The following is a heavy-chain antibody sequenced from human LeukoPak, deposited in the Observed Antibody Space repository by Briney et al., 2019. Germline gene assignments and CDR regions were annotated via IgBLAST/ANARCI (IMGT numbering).Heavy chain of an antibody. Sequence: SGTLSLTCAVSGGSISSSNWWSWVRQPPGKGLEWIGEIYHSGSTNYNPSLKSRVTISVDKSKNQFSLKLSSVTAADTDVYYCARVGQSSTSCFDYWGQGTLVTVSS. V-gene: IGHV4-4*02. CDR3: ARVGQSSTSCFDY. J-gene: IGHJ4*02. D-gene: IGHD2-2*01. CDR1: GGSISSSNW. CDR2: IYHSGST.